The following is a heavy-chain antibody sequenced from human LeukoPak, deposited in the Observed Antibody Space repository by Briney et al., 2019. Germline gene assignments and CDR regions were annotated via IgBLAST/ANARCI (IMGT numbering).Heavy chain of an antibody. CDR3: ARDCLSASPFYGSGSYVMDV. Sequence: SVKVSCKASGGTFSSYAISWVRQAPGQGLEWMGRIIPILGIANYAQKFQGRVTITADKSTSTAYMELSSLRSEDTAVYYCARDCLSASPFYGSGSYVMDVWGQGTTVTVSS. J-gene: IGHJ6*02. CDR2: IIPILGIA. CDR1: GGTFSSYA. D-gene: IGHD3-10*01. V-gene: IGHV1-69*04.